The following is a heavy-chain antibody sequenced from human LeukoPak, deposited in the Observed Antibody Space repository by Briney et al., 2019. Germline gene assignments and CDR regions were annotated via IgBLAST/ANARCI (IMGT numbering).Heavy chain of an antibody. V-gene: IGHV3-66*01. J-gene: IGHJ3*02. CDR1: GFTVSSNY. CDR2: IYSGGSA. Sequence: PGGSLRLSCAASGFTVSSNYMSWVRQAPGKGLEWVSVIYSGGSAYYADSVKGRFTISRDNSKNTLYLQMNSLRAEDTAVYYCAREILRFGEPNAFDIWGQGTMVTVSS. CDR3: AREILRFGEPNAFDI. D-gene: IGHD3-10*01.